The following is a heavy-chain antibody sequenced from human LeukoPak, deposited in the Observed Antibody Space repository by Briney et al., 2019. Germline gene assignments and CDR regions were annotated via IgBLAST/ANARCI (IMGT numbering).Heavy chain of an antibody. J-gene: IGHJ5*02. Sequence: PGGSLRLSCAASGLAFSAYKMHWVRQAPRKGLVWVSRISTDGYTTDYADFVQGRFTASRDNTRNTWSLEMNSLRAEDTAVYYCARGAESLYDYVWGSYRYTEITLHPWGQGTLVTVSS. CDR3: ARGAESLYDYVWGSYRYTEITLHP. CDR2: ISTDGYTT. V-gene: IGHV3-74*01. CDR1: GLAFSAYK. D-gene: IGHD3-16*02.